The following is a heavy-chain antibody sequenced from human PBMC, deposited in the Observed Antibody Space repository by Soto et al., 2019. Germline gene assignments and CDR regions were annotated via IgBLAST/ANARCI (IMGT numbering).Heavy chain of an antibody. CDR2: ISYDGNNK. CDR3: PKDPLDTTVTTPTY. Sequence: QVQLVESGGGVVQPGRSLRLSCAASGFTFSSYGMHWVRQAPGKGLEWVAVISYDGNNKYYADSVKGRFTISRDNFKNTLYLQMDSLRAEDTAMYYCPKDPLDTTVTTPTYWAQGTLVTVSS. J-gene: IGHJ4*02. CDR1: GFTFSSYG. V-gene: IGHV3-30*18. D-gene: IGHD4-17*01.